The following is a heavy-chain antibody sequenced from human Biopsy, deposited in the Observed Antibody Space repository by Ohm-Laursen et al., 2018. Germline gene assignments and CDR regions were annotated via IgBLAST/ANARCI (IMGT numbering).Heavy chain of an antibody. J-gene: IGHJ4*02. V-gene: IGHV4-61*01. CDR3: ARGRRTSGWPYFDN. Sequence: TLSLTCIVSGDSLTSGPENWSWIRQSPGQGLEYIGFIYSGGNTNYNPPLKNRVTMSVDTSKNQFYLKLYSVTAADTAVYYCARGRRTSGWPYFDNWGQGALVSVSP. CDR2: IYSGGNT. D-gene: IGHD6-19*01. CDR1: GDSLTSGPEN.